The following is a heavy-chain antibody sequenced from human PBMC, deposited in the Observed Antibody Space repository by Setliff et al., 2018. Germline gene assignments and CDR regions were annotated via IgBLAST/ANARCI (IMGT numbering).Heavy chain of an antibody. V-gene: IGHV1-18*01. CDR2: ISAYNGNT. Sequence: GASVKVSCKASGYTFTSYGISWVRQAPGQGLEWMGWISAYNGNTNYAQKLQGRVTMTTDTSTSTAYMELRSLRSDDTAVYYCARDPPTYYYDSSGYGDAFDIWGQGTRGTVS. J-gene: IGHJ3*02. CDR3: ARDPPTYYYDSSGYGDAFDI. D-gene: IGHD3-22*01. CDR1: GYTFTSYG.